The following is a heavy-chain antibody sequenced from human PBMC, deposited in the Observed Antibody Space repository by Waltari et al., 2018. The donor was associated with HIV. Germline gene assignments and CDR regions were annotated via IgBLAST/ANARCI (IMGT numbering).Heavy chain of an antibody. Sequence: QVQLVQSGAEVKKPGASVKISCKTSGYSFTSYPIHWVRQAPGQGLEWMERINPYYDLTKYSRKFQGRMTITRYTSAAIVYMELTSLRSEDTAIYYCARDEAASAPVDYWGQGTRVSVSS. J-gene: IGHJ4*02. CDR1: GYSFTSYP. V-gene: IGHV1-3*01. D-gene: IGHD2-2*01. CDR3: ARDEAASAPVDY. CDR2: INPYYDLT.